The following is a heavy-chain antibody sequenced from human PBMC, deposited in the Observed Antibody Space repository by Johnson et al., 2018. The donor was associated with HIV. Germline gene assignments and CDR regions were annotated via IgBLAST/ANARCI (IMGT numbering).Heavy chain of an antibody. CDR1: GFTFSSYA. J-gene: IGHJ3*02. Sequence: VQLVESGGGVVQPGRSLRLSCAASGFTFSSYAMHWVRQAPGKGLEWVAVTSYDGGNKYYEDSVTGRFTSSRDNSNNTLYLQMNSLRAEDTAVYYCAKTEDAFDIWGQGTMVTVSS. V-gene: IGHV3-30*14. CDR2: TSYDGGNK. CDR3: AKTEDAFDI.